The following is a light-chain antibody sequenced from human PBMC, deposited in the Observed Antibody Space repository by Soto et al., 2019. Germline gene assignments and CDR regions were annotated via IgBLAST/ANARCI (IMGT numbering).Light chain of an antibody. CDR1: SSDVGGYNY. Sequence: QSALTQPASVSGSPGQSITISCTGTSSDVGGYNYVSWYQQHPGKAPKLMIYEVNNRPSGVSNRFSGSKSGNTASLTISGLQAEDEADYYCSSYATISTLHVFGTGTKVTVL. CDR3: SSYATISTLHV. V-gene: IGLV2-14*01. CDR2: EVN. J-gene: IGLJ1*01.